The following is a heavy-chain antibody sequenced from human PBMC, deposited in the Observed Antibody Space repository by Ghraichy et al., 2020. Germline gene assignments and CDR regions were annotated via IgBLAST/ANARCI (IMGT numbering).Heavy chain of an antibody. V-gene: IGHV3-64*01. CDR2: ISSNGGST. D-gene: IGHD2-21*01. CDR1: GFTFSSYA. Sequence: GGSLRLSCAASGFTFSSYAMHWVRQAPGKGLEYVSAISSNGGSTYYANSVKGRFTISRDNSKNTLYLQMGSLRAEDMAVYYCATEMGINCGGDCYGFDYWGQGTLVTVSS. CDR3: ATEMGINCGGDCYGFDY. J-gene: IGHJ4*02.